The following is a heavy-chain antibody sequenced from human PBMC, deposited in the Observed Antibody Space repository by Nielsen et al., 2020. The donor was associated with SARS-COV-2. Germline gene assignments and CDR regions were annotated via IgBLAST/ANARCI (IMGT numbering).Heavy chain of an antibody. Sequence: SETLSLTCTVSGGSISSSSYYWGWIRQPPGKGLEWIGSIYYSGSTYYNPSLKSRVAISVDTSKNQFSLKLSSVTAADTAVYYCARHFGRGGAGSKIVVVITGVDYWGQGTLVTVSS. CDR2: IYYSGST. V-gene: IGHV4-39*01. CDR3: ARHFGRGGAGSKIVVVITGVDY. J-gene: IGHJ4*02. D-gene: IGHD3-22*01. CDR1: GGSISSSSYY.